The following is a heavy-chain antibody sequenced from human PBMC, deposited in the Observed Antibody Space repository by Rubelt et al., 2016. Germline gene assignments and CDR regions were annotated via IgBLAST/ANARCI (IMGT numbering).Heavy chain of an antibody. CDR3: ARDRRYGDYFSGSFDY. V-gene: IGHV3-21*01. J-gene: IGHJ4*02. Sequence: GSSISSSSSYIYYADSVKGRFTISRDNAKNSLYLQMNSLRAEDTAVYYCARDRRYGDYFSGSFDYWGQGTLVTVSS. CDR2: ISSSSSYI. D-gene: IGHD4-17*01.